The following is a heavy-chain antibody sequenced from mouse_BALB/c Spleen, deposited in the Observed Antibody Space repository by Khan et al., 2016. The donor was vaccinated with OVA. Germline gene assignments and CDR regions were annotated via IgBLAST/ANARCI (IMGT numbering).Heavy chain of an antibody. CDR3: ARDRIDY. V-gene: IGHV1-7*01. CDR2: INPTSGYT. Sequence: VQLQQSGAEQAKPGASVKMSCKTSGYTFSSYWMHWVKQRPGQGLEWIGYINPTSGYTEYNEKFKDKATLYADQSSSTAYMQLTSLTSEDSAVYNCARDRIDYWGQGTTLTVSS. J-gene: IGHJ2*01. CDR1: GYTFSSYW.